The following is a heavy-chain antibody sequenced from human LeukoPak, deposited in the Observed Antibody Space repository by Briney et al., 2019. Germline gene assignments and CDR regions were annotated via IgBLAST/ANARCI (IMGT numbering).Heavy chain of an antibody. Sequence: TVNVSCKASGGTFSSYAISWVRQAPGQGLEWMGGIIPIFGTANYAQKFQGRVTMTEDTSTDTAYMELSSLRSEDTAVYYCASYYDFWSGFSYWGQGTLVTVSS. J-gene: IGHJ4*02. CDR2: IIPIFGTA. D-gene: IGHD3-3*01. V-gene: IGHV1-69*06. CDR3: ASYYDFWSGFSY. CDR1: GGTFSSYA.